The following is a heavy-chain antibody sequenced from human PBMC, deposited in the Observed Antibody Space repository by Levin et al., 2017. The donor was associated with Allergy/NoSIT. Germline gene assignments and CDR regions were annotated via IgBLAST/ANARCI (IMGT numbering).Heavy chain of an antibody. D-gene: IGHD3-16*01. CDR2: IDGDGRKI. CDR1: EFTFIASW. J-gene: IGHJ4*02. Sequence: GESLKISCTASEFTFIASWMHWVRQAPGGGLLWVARIDGDGRKIDYADSVRGRSTISRDDAQATLYLQMDSLTVEDTAVYYCVKDCVRCNSLGDDFELWGQGTLVTVSS. CDR3: VKDCVRCNSLGDDFEL. V-gene: IGHV3-74*01.